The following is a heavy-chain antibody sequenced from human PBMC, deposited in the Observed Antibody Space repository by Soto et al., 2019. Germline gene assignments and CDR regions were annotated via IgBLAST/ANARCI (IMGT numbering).Heavy chain of an antibody. J-gene: IGHJ4*02. D-gene: IGHD3-3*01. CDR2: INSDGSST. V-gene: IGHV3-74*01. Sequence: EVQLVESGGGLVQPGGSLRPSCAASGFTFSSYWMHWVRQAPGKGLVWVSRINSDGSSTSYADSVKGRFTISRDNAKNTLYMQMNSLRAEDTAVYYCARDFTYYDFWSGYEIDYWGQGTLVTVSS. CDR1: GFTFSSYW. CDR3: ARDFTYYDFWSGYEIDY.